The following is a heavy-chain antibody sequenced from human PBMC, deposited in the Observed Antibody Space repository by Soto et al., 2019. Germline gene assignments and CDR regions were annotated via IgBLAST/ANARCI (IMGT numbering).Heavy chain of an antibody. D-gene: IGHD2-2*01. CDR3: ARGGGYCSSTSCRSYYYYYGMDV. Sequence: QVQLVQSGAEVKKPGSSVKVSCKASGGTFSSYAISWVRQAPGQGLEWMGGIIPIFGTANYSQKFQGRVTITAEESTSTAYMELSSLRSEDTAVYYCARGGGYCSSTSCRSYYYYYGMDVWGQGTTVTVSS. CDR2: IIPIFGTA. CDR1: GGTFSSYA. J-gene: IGHJ6*02. V-gene: IGHV1-69*01.